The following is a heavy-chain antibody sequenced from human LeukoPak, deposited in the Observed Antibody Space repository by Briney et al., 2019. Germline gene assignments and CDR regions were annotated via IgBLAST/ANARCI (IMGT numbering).Heavy chain of an antibody. CDR2: IYTSGST. CDR3: ARAKGPVQGSRDAFDI. D-gene: IGHD3-10*01. CDR1: GGSISSYY. V-gene: IGHV4-4*07. J-gene: IGHJ3*02. Sequence: PSETLSLTCTVSGGSISSYYWSWIRQPAGKGLEWIGRIYTSGSTNYNPSLKSRVTMSVDTSKNQFSLKLSSVTAADTAVYYCARAKGPVQGSRDAFDIWGQGTMVTVSS.